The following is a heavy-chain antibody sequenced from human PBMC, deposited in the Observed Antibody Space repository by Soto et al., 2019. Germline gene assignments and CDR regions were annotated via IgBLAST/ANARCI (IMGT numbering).Heavy chain of an antibody. J-gene: IGHJ4*02. CDR1: GFTFSSYG. V-gene: IGHV3-30*18. D-gene: IGHD3-3*01. CDR2: ISYDGSNK. Sequence: ESGGGVVQPGRSLRLSCAASGFTFSSYGMHWVRQAPGKGLEWVAVISYDGSNKYYADSVKGRFTISRDNSKNTLYLQMNSLRAEDTAVYYCAKSLRFLEWLFTLTPDYWGQGTLVTVSS. CDR3: AKSLRFLEWLFTLTPDY.